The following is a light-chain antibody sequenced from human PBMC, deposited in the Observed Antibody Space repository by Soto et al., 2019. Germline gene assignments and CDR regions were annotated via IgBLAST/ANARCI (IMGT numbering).Light chain of an antibody. J-gene: IGKJ3*01. V-gene: IGKV1-27*01. CDR1: QGISNH. CDR2: AAS. Sequence: DIQMTQSPSSLSAAVGDRVTITCRASQGISNHLAWYQHKPGRVPKLLIYAASTLQSGVPSRFSGSGSGTDFTLTIISLQPDDVATYYCQKCDSAPPFTFGPGTKV. CDR3: QKCDSAPPFT.